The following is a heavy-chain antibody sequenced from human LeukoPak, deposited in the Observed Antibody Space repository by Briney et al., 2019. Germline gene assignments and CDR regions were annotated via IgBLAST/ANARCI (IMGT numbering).Heavy chain of an antibody. CDR1: GFTFSSYW. V-gene: IGHV3-33*08. Sequence: SGGSQRLSCAASGFTFSSYWMSWVRQAPGKGLEWVAVIWYDGSNKYCADSVKGRFTISRDNSKNTLYLEMSSLRAEDTAVYYCARVGSSSSLGFDYWGQGTLVTVSS. D-gene: IGHD6-6*01. CDR2: IWYDGSNK. CDR3: ARVGSSSSLGFDY. J-gene: IGHJ4*02.